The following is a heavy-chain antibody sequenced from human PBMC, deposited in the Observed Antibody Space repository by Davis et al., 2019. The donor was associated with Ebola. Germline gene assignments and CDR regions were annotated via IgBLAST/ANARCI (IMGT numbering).Heavy chain of an antibody. CDR2: IYYSGST. CDR1: GGSISSYY. J-gene: IGHJ4*02. V-gene: IGHV4-59*12. Sequence: SETLSLTCTVPGGSISSYYWSWIRQPPGKGLEWIGYIYYSGSTNYNPSLKSRVTISVDTSKNQFSLKLSSVTAADTAVYYCARDRGRRRDGYNYLFDYWGQGTLVTVSS. D-gene: IGHD5-24*01. CDR3: ARDRGRRRDGYNYLFDY.